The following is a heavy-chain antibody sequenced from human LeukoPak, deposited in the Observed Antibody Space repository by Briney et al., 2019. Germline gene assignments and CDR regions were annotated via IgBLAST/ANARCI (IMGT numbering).Heavy chain of an antibody. CDR3: ARDLDSAAFDI. Sequence: ASVKVSCKASGYTFTSYGIGWVRQAPGQGLEYMGWIRTSTGSPTYAQGFTGRFVFSLDTSVNTAYLQISSLKAEDTAVYYCARDLDSAAFDIWGQGTMVTVSS. V-gene: IGHV7-4-1*02. D-gene: IGHD2-15*01. CDR1: GYTFTSYG. CDR2: IRTSTGSP. J-gene: IGHJ3*02.